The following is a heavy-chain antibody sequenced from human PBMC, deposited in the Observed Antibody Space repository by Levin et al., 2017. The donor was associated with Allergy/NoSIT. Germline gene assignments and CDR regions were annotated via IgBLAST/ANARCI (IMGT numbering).Heavy chain of an antibody. Sequence: RSQTLSLTCSVSGGSIYSYFWSWIRQPPGKGLEWIGYIYCTGSTKYNPSLKSRVTISVDTPKNHFSLKLTPVTAADPAVYFFTRQGNNLPPPGSLGVWGQGTTVTVSS. D-gene: IGHD1-20*01. CDR3: TRQGNNLPPPGSLGV. CDR1: GGSIYSYF. V-gene: IGHV4-59*08. CDR2: IYCTGST. J-gene: IGHJ6*02.